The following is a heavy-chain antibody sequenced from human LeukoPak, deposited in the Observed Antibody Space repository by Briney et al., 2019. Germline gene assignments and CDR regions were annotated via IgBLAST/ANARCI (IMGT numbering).Heavy chain of an antibody. Sequence: GGTLRLSCAASGFTFSSYGMSWVRQVPGKGLEWVSAISGSGGSTYYADSVKGRFTISRDNSKNTLYLQMNSLRAEDTAVYYCAKRLLTVTTWGFDYWGQGTLVTVSS. CDR2: ISGSGGST. V-gene: IGHV3-23*01. D-gene: IGHD4-11*01. CDR3: AKRLLTVTTWGFDY. J-gene: IGHJ4*02. CDR1: GFTFSSYG.